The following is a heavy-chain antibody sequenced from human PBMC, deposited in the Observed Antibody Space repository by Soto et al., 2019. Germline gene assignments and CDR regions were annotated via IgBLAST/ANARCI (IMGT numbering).Heavy chain of an antibody. CDR3: ARDRDNSGSYYHY. J-gene: IGHJ4*02. D-gene: IGHD1-26*01. V-gene: IGHV1-69*01. CDR1: GGTFSSYA. CDR2: IIPIFGTA. Sequence: QVQLVQSGAEEKKPGSSVKVSCKTSGGTFSSYAISWVRQAPGQGLEWMGGIIPIFGTANYAQKFQGRVTITADESTSTDSMELSSLRSDDTAVYYCARDRDNSGSYYHYWGQGTLVTVSS.